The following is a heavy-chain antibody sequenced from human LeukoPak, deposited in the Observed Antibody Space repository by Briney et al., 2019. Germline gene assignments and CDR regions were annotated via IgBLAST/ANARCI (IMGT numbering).Heavy chain of an antibody. CDR1: GGSFSGYY. Sequence: SETLSLTCAVHGGSFSGYYWSWIRQPPGKGLEWIGEINHSGSTNYNPSLKSRVTISVDTSKNQFSLKLSSVTAADTAVYYCARPDWFDPWGQGTLVTVSS. CDR3: ARPDWFDP. CDR2: INHSGST. V-gene: IGHV4-34*01. J-gene: IGHJ5*02.